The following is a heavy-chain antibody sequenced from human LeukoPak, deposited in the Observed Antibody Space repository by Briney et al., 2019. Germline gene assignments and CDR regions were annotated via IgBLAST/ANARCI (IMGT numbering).Heavy chain of an antibody. CDR3: ARDYDYGDYPGY. D-gene: IGHD4-17*01. V-gene: IGHV3-20*04. CDR2: INWNGGRT. CDR1: GFXFDDYG. Sequence: GGSLRLSCAASGFXFDDYGISWVRQAPGKGLEWVSGINWNGGRTDYADSVKGRFTISRDKAKNSLYLQMNSLRAEDTALYYCARDYDYGDYPGYWGQGTLVTVSS. J-gene: IGHJ4*02.